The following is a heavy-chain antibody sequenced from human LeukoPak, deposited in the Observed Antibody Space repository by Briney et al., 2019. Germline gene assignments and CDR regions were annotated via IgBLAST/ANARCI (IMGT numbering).Heavy chain of an antibody. CDR3: ARVVVIIHFFDY. CDR1: GGSFSGYY. V-gene: IGHV4-34*01. CDR2: INHSGST. J-gene: IGHJ4*02. Sequence: PSETLSLTCAVYGGSFSGYYWSWIRQPPGKGLEWIGEINHSGSTNYNPSLKSRVTISVDTPKNQFSLKLSSVTAADTAVYYCARVVVIIHFFDYWGQGTLVTVSS. D-gene: IGHD3-22*01.